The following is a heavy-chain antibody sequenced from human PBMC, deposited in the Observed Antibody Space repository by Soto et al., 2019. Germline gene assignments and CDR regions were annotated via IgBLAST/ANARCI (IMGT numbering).Heavy chain of an antibody. Sequence: GESLKISCKGSGYSFTSYWIGWVRQMPGKGLEWMGIIYPGDSDTRYSPSFQGQVTISXAXXXXTXYXQXXXLKAXDTALDYCARLANSGGSCPDYWGQGTLVTVSS. CDR2: IYPGDSDT. V-gene: IGHV5-51*01. CDR1: GYSFTSYW. D-gene: IGHD2-15*01. CDR3: ARLANSGGSCPDY. J-gene: IGHJ4*02.